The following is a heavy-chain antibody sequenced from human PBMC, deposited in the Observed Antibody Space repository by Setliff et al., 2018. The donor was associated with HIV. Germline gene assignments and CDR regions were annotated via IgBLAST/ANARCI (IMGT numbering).Heavy chain of an antibody. D-gene: IGHD3-10*01. J-gene: IGHJ4*02. CDR1: GYTFNGYY. CDR2: INGNSGGT. CDR3: ARGVDDYGPGTWTFDY. Sequence: ASVKVSCKASGYTFNGYYVHWVRQAPGQGPEWMGWINGNSGGTNYAQKFQGRVTVTRDTSTNTVYMELTRLRSDDTAVYSCARGVDDYGPGTWTFDYWGQGTLVTV. V-gene: IGHV1-2*02.